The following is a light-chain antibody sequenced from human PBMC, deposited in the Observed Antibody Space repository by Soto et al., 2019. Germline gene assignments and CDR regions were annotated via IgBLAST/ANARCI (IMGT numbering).Light chain of an antibody. V-gene: IGKV3-20*01. CDR2: GAS. J-gene: IGKJ1*01. Sequence: EIVLTQCPGTGSLSPGERATLSCRASQSVSSSYLAWYQQKPGQAPRLLIYGASSRAIGIPDRFSGSGSGTDFTLTISILPPDVFATYYCQQYDSYWTFGQGTKVDI. CDR1: QSVSSSY. CDR3: QQYDSYWT.